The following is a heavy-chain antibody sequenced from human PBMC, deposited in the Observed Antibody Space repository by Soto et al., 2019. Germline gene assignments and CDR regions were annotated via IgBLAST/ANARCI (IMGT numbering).Heavy chain of an antibody. Sequence: PGGSLRLSCTASGFTFGDYPMSWFRQAPGKGLEWVGFIRSKAYGGTTEYAASVKGRFTISRDDSKSIAYLQMNSLKTEDTAVYYCARASIRTSFDYWGQGTLVTVPQ. CDR1: GFTFGDYP. CDR3: ARASIRTSFDY. CDR2: IRSKAYGGTT. V-gene: IGHV3-49*03. D-gene: IGHD2-21*01. J-gene: IGHJ4*02.